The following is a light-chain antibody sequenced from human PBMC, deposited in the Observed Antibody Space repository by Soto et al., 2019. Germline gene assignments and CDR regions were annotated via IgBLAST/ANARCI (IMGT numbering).Light chain of an antibody. CDR3: AAWDDSLSGVV. CDR1: SSNIGSNY. Sequence: QPVLTQPPSASGTPGQRVTISCSGSSSNIGSNYVYWYQQLPGTAPKLLIYRNNQRPSGVPDRFCGSKSGTSASLAISGLRSEDEADYYCAAWDDSLSGVVFGGGTKLTVL. V-gene: IGLV1-47*01. CDR2: RNN. J-gene: IGLJ2*01.